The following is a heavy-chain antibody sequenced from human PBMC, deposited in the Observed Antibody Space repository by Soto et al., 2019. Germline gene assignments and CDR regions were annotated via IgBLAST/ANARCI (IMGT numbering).Heavy chain of an antibody. J-gene: IGHJ3*02. Sequence: EVQLVESGGGLVQPGGSLRLSCSASGFTVISNYMSWVCQAPGKGLEWVSFIYSGGSTYYADSVKGRFTISRDNSKTTLYLQMNSLRAEDTAVYYCASASIAVGDAAFDIWGKGTMVTVSS. CDR2: IYSGGST. D-gene: IGHD6-19*01. CDR3: ASASIAVGDAAFDI. CDR1: GFTVISNY. V-gene: IGHV3-66*01.